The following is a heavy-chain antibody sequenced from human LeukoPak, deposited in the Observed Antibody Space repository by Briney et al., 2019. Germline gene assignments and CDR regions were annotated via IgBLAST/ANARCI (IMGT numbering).Heavy chain of an antibody. J-gene: IGHJ4*02. CDR2: ISYDGSNK. D-gene: IGHD3-16*02. Sequence: GGSLRLSCAASGFTFSSYAMHWVRQAPGKGLEWVAVISYDGSNKYYADSVKGRFTISRDNSKNTLYLQMNSQRAEDTAVYYCARDLTFGGVIVYYFDYWGQGTLVTVSS. CDR3: ARDLTFGGVIVYYFDY. V-gene: IGHV3-30-3*01. CDR1: GFTFSSYA.